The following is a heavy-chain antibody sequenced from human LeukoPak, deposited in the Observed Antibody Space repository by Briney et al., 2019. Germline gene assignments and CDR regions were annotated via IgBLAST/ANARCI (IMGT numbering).Heavy chain of an antibody. CDR3: VTRDGYKPQYYMDV. V-gene: IGHV3-15*01. CDR1: VFTFINAW. J-gene: IGHJ6*03. D-gene: IGHD5-24*01. CDR2: IKSRDNGGTA. Sequence: GGCLRLSCALSVFTFINAWVSWVGQAPGRGLEGVGRIKSRDNGGTADYAAPVKGRFTISRADSKNTLSLQMNSLNTEDTALYYCVTRDGYKPQYYMDVWGKGTRVTVSS.